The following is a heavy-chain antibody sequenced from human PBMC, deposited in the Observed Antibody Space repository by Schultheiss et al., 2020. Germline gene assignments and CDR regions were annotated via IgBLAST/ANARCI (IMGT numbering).Heavy chain of an antibody. D-gene: IGHD3-3*01. CDR3: ARADEWSTEYFQH. CDR1: GGSISSHY. CDR2: IYESGST. V-gene: IGHV4-59*11. J-gene: IGHJ1*01. Sequence: SQTLSLTCTVSGGSISSHYLSWIRQPPGKGLEWIGYIYESGSTNYNPTLKSRVTISVDTSKNQFSLKLSSVTAADTAVYFCARADEWSTEYFQHWGQGTLVTVSS.